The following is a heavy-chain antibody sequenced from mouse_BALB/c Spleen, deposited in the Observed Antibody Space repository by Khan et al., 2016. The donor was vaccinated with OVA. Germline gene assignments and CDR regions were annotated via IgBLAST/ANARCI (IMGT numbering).Heavy chain of an antibody. D-gene: IGHD2-2*01. J-gene: IGHJ4*01. V-gene: IGHV14-4*02. Sequence: VQLQQPGAELVRSGASVKLSCTVSGFNIKHYYIHWVKQRPEQGLEWIGWIDPDNGDTEYAPKFQGKAAMTADTSSNTAYLHLSSLTSEDTAVYYCTSGYGYSMDYWGQGTSVTVSP. CDR1: GFNIKHYY. CDR2: IDPDNGDT. CDR3: TSGYGYSMDY.